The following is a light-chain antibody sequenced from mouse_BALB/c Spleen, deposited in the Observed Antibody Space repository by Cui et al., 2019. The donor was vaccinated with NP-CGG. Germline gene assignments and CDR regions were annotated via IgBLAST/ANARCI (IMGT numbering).Light chain of an antibody. J-gene: IGLJ1*01. Sequence: QAVVPQESPLPTSPGETVNLTCRSGTGAVTTSTYATWSQEKPDHLFTGLIGGPNNHAPGIPARFSGSMIGGKAALTITGAQTEDEAIYFCGLWYSNHWVFGGGTKLTVL. CDR3: GLWYSNHWV. CDR2: GPN. CDR1: TGAVTTSTY. V-gene: IGLV1*01.